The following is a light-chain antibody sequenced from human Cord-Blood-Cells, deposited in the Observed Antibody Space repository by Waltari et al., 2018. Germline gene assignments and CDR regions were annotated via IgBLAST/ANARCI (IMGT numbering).Light chain of an antibody. J-gene: IGLJ1*01. CDR3: SSYTSSSTYV. CDR2: DVS. Sequence: QSALTQPASVSGSPGQSITIPCTGTSRDVGGYHYVSWYQQHPGKAPKLMIYDVSNRPSGVSNRFSGSKSGNTASLTISALQAEDEADYYCSSYTSSSTYVFGTGTKVTVL. CDR1: SRDVGGYHY. V-gene: IGLV2-14*01.